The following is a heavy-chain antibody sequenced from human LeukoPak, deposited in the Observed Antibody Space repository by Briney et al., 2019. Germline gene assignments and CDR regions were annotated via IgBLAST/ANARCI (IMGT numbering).Heavy chain of an antibody. D-gene: IGHD4-23*01. CDR3: AREKGDYGGFRQYNWFDP. Sequence: PSETLSLTCAVSGGSISSSNWWSWVRQPPGKGLEWIGEIYHSGSTNYNPSLKSRVTISVDKSKNQFSLKVTFVTAADTAVYYCAREKGDYGGFRQYNWFDPWGQGTLVTVSS. V-gene: IGHV4-4*02. J-gene: IGHJ5*02. CDR1: GGSISSSNW. CDR2: IYHSGST.